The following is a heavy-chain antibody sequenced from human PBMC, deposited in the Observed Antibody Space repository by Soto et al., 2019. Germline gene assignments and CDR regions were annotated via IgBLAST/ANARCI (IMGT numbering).Heavy chain of an antibody. Sequence: QLQLQESGPGLVKPSETLSLTCTVSGGSISSSSYYWGWIRQPPGKGLEWIGSIYYSGSTYYNPSLKSRVTISVDTSKNQFSLKLSSVTAADTAVYYCASLSLAYPGAYYYYYGMDVWGQGTTVTVSS. J-gene: IGHJ6*02. CDR2: IYYSGST. V-gene: IGHV4-39*01. CDR1: GGSISSSSYY. CDR3: ASLSLAYPGAYYYYYGMDV. D-gene: IGHD3-3*02.